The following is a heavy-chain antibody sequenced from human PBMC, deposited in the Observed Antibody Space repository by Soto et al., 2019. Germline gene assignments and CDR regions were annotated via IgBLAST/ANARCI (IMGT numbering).Heavy chain of an antibody. CDR3: ASVEFVASIPHIAY. J-gene: IGHJ4*02. Sequence: EVQLVESGGGLVQPGGSLRLSCAASGFTISSYAMSWVRQAPGKGLEWVSAITGSGGTTYYADSVKGRFTISRDNSKNTLYMQMDSLRAEDTDVYFCASVEFVASIPHIAYCGQVTQGTVGS. CDR1: GFTISSYA. D-gene: IGHD2-15*01. V-gene: IGHV3-23*04. CDR2: ITGSGGTT.